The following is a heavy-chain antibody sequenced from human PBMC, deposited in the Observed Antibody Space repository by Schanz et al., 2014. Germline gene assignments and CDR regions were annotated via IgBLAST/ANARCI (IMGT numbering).Heavy chain of an antibody. CDR1: GFTFSDHY. D-gene: IGHD3-16*01. Sequence: VQLVESGGGLVKPGGSLRLSFAASGFTFSDHYMDWVRQAPGKGLEWVGRITNKPNNYNTEYAASVKGRFTISRDDSRNSLYLQMSSLKTEDTAVYYCVRLNVHDYWGQGTLVTVSA. J-gene: IGHJ4*02. CDR2: ITNKPNNYNT. V-gene: IGHV3-72*01. CDR3: VRLNVHDY.